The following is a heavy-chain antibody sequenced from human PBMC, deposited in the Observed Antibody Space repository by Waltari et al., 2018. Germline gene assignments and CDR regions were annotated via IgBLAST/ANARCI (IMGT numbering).Heavy chain of an antibody. D-gene: IGHD1-26*01. J-gene: IGHJ5*02. V-gene: IGHV1-2*06. CDR3: ARETIVGATESWFDP. CDR1: GFTFTGYY. CDR2: INPNGGGT. Sequence: QVQLVQSGAEVKKPGASVKVSCKASGFTFTGYYMHWVRTAPGQGLEWLVRINPNGGGTNYAQTLQGRGTRTRDTSISTAYMELSRLRSDDTAVYYCARETIVGATESWFDPWGQGTLVTVSS.